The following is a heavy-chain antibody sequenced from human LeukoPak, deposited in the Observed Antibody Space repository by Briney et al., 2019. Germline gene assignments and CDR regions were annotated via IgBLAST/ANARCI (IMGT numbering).Heavy chain of an antibody. J-gene: IGHJ4*02. CDR3: AVISTGWYTLDY. D-gene: IGHD6-19*01. Sequence: TSETLSLTCTVSGGSISSSSYFWGWIRQPPGKGLEWIGTISYSGNPHYNPSLKSRVTMSVDTSKNQFSLKLNSVTAADTAMYYCAVISTGWYTLDYWGQGTLVIVSS. CDR1: GGSISSSSYF. CDR2: ISYSGNP. V-gene: IGHV4-39*01.